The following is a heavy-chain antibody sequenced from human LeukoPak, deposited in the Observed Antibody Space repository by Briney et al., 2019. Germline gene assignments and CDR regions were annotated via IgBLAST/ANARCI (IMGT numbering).Heavy chain of an antibody. CDR2: IYHTENT. J-gene: IGHJ4*02. Sequence: SGTLSLTCAVSGGSIRSSNWWSWVRQPPGKGLEWIGEIYHTENTNYNPSLKSRVTISVDKSKNQFSLKLSSVTAADTAVYCCATETYYDSSGPHFDYWGQGTLVTVSS. V-gene: IGHV4-4*01. CDR1: GGSIRSSNW. CDR3: ATETYYDSSGPHFDY. D-gene: IGHD3-22*01.